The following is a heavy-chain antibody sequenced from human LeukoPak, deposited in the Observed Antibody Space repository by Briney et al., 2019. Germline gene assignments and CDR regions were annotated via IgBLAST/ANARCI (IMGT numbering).Heavy chain of an antibody. D-gene: IGHD2-21*01. CDR1: GFTFSSYE. CDR2: ISSSATTI. J-gene: IGHJ4*02. Sequence: QPGGSLRLSCAASGFTFSSYEMNWVRQAPGKGLEWVSYISSSATTIYYADSVKGRFTISRDNAKNSLYLQMNSLRAEDTAIYYCARESGLGVISPYSDYWGQGTLVTVSP. V-gene: IGHV3-48*03. CDR3: ARESGLGVISPYSDY.